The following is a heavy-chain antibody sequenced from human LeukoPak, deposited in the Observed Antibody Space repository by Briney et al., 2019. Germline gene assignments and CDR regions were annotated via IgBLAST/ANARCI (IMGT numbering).Heavy chain of an antibody. CDR1: GFTFSSYW. D-gene: IGHD2-2*02. V-gene: IGHV3-7*01. CDR2: IKQDGSEK. Sequence: GGSLRLSCAASGFTFSSYWMSWVRQAPGKGLEWVANIKQDGSEKYYVDSVKGRFTISRDNAKNSLYLQMNSLRAEDTAVYYCATLVGDIVVVPAAISHGYYYYYMDVWGKGTTVTVSS. J-gene: IGHJ6*03. CDR3: ATLVGDIVVVPAAISHGYYYYYMDV.